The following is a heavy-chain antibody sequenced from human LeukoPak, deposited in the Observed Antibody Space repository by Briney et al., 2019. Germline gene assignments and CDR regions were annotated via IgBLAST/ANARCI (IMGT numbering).Heavy chain of an antibody. J-gene: IGHJ6*02. CDR1: GFTFSSYG. CDR2: IWYDGSNK. V-gene: IGHV3-33*06. CDR3: AKGRSSGWSYYYGMDV. D-gene: IGHD6-19*01. Sequence: GGSLRLSCAASGFTFSSYGMHWVRQAPGKGLEWVAVIWYDGSNKYYADSVKGRFTISRDNSKNTLYLQMNSLRAEDTAVYYCAKGRSSGWSYYYGMDVWGQGTTVTVSS.